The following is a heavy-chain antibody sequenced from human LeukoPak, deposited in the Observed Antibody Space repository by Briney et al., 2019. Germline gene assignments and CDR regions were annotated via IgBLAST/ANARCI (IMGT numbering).Heavy chain of an antibody. D-gene: IGHD5-12*01. CDR2: IWFGGTNK. Sequence: GRSLRLSCAASGIIFSTFGMHWVRQATGKGLEWVAVIWFGGTNKYYADSVKGRFTISRDNDNNTLYLQMNSLSAEHAAIFYYAKDRGGDIVATAYFDYWGQGTLVTVSS. J-gene: IGHJ4*02. CDR3: AKDRGGDIVATAYFDY. CDR1: GIIFSTFG. V-gene: IGHV3-33*06.